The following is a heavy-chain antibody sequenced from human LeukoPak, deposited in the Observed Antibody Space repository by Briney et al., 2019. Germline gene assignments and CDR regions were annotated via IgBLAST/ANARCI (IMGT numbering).Heavy chain of an antibody. V-gene: IGHV3-74*01. J-gene: IGHJ4*02. D-gene: IGHD3-22*01. Sequence: GGSLRLSCAASGFTFSSYWMHWVRQAPGKGLVWVSRINSDGSSTRYADSVKGRFTISRDNAKNTLYLQMNSLRAEDTAVYYCAREGDSSGYYSGYFDYWGQGTLVTVSS. CDR3: AREGDSSGYYSGYFDY. CDR1: GFTFSSYW. CDR2: INSDGSST.